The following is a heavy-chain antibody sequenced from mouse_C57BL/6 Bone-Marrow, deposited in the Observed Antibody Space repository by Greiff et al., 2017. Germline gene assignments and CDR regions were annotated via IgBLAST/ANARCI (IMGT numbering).Heavy chain of an antibody. Sequence: EVKLQQSGAELVRPGASVKLSCTASGFNIKDDYMHWVKQRPEQGLEWIGWIDPENGDTEYAPTFQGKATITADTSSNTAYLQLSGLTSGDTAVYYCTTGLLLDWGQGTLVTVSA. D-gene: IGHD2-3*01. CDR1: GFNIKDDY. CDR3: TTGLLLD. V-gene: IGHV14-4*01. J-gene: IGHJ3*01. CDR2: IDPENGDT.